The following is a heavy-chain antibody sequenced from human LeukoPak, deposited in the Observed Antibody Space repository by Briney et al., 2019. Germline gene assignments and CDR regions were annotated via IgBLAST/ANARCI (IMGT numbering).Heavy chain of an antibody. D-gene: IGHD6-13*01. Sequence: SETLSLTCTVSGDSFSSVTDYWDWIRQPPGKGLEWIASGDYSGGKYYNPSLESRVAISTDMSKSQISLKLSSVTAADTAVYYCARRYSSSWYDYWGQGTLVTVSS. CDR3: ARRYSSSWYDY. J-gene: IGHJ4*02. V-gene: IGHV4-39*07. CDR1: GDSFSSVTDY. CDR2: GDYSGGK.